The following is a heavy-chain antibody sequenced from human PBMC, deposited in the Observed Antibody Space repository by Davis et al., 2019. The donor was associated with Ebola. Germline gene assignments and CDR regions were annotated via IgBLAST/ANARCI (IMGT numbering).Heavy chain of an antibody. CDR2: LIPLFATP. CDR1: ADTFSTNT. D-gene: IGHD3-3*01. CDR3: ATAENSFGVVLRHYFES. V-gene: IGHV1-69*13. Sequence: SVKVSCKASADTFSTNTVIWVRQAPGQGLEWMGELIPLFATPSYSQKFQGRVTITADESTATAYMELSGLGSEDSGIYYCATAENSFGVVLRHYFESWGQGTLVTVSS. J-gene: IGHJ4*02.